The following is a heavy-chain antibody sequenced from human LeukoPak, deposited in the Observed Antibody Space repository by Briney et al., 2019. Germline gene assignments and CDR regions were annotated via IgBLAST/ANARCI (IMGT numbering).Heavy chain of an antibody. J-gene: IGHJ5*02. CDR1: GGSFSGYY. D-gene: IGHD3-3*01. CDR3: ARGRDRGDFWSGYYRRPLTEYNWFDP. CDR2: INHSGST. Sequence: SETLSLTCAVYGGSFSGYYWSWIRQPPGKGLEWIGEINHSGSTNYNPSLKSRVTISVDTSKNQFSLKLSSVTAADTAVYYCARGRDRGDFWSGYYRRPLTEYNWFDPWGKGTLVTVSS. V-gene: IGHV4-34*01.